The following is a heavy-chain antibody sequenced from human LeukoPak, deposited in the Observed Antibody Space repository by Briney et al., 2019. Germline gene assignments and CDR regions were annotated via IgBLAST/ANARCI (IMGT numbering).Heavy chain of an antibody. CDR3: AKGGALKSYYFDY. V-gene: IGHV3-23*01. Sequence: GGSLRLSCAASGFTFSSYAMSWVRQAPGKGLEWVSTISASGSSTYYVDSVKGRSTISRDESKNTLHLQMNSLRAEDTAVFYCAKGGALKSYYFDYWGQGTLVTVSS. CDR2: ISASGSST. J-gene: IGHJ4*02. CDR1: GFTFSSYA. D-gene: IGHD3-16*01.